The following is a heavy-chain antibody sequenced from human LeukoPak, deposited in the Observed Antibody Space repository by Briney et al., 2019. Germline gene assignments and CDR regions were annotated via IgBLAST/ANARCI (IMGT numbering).Heavy chain of an antibody. D-gene: IGHD4-17*01. CDR3: ARDTDGDYEDAFDI. J-gene: IGHJ3*02. CDR2: IYSGGNT. CDR1: GFTVSTNY. V-gene: IGHV3-66*01. Sequence: GGSLRLSCAASGFTVSTNYMSWVRQAPGKGLEWVSVIYSGGNTYYADSVKGRFTISRDNSKNTLYLQMNSLRAEDTAVYYCARDTDGDYEDAFDIWGQGTMVTVSS.